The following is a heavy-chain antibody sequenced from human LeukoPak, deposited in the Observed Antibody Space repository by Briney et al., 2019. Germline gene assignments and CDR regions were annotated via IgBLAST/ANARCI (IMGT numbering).Heavy chain of an antibody. D-gene: IGHD3-22*01. CDR1: GYSFTSYW. V-gene: IGHV5-10-1*01. J-gene: IGHJ4*02. CDR2: IDPSDSYT. CDR3: ARTDKYYYDSSGYSWVDY. Sequence: GESLRISCKGSGYSFTSYWISWVRQMPGKGLEWMGRIDPSDSYTNYSPSFQGHVTISADKSISTAYLQWSSLKASDTAMYYCARTDKYYYDSSGYSWVDYWGQGTLVTVSS.